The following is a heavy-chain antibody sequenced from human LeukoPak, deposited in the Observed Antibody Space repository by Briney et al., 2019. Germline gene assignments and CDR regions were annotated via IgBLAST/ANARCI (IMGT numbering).Heavy chain of an antibody. CDR1: GGTFTSYA. D-gene: IGHD2-2*01. J-gene: IGHJ1*01. Sequence: GSSVKVSCKASGGTFTSYAISWVRQAPGQGLEWMGGIIPIFGTANYAQKFQGRVTITADESTSTAYMELSSLRSEDTAVYYCARGSEDIVVVPAASAEYFQHWGQGTLVTVSS. CDR2: IIPIFGTA. CDR3: ARGSEDIVVVPAASAEYFQH. V-gene: IGHV1-69*01.